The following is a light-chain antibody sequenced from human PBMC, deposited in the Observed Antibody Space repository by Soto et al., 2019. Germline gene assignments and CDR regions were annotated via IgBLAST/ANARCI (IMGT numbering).Light chain of an antibody. Sequence: ELVLPQSPGTLSLSPGEPATLSCRASRTVSSRYLARYQRKPGQAPRLLIYLASSSATGIPDGFTGSGSWTNFTLTISRREPGDLAGDYCQQYGSSSTCGGGTKVVSK. CDR3: QQYGSSST. V-gene: IGKV3-20*01. CDR1: RTVSSRY. CDR2: LAS. J-gene: IGKJ4*01.